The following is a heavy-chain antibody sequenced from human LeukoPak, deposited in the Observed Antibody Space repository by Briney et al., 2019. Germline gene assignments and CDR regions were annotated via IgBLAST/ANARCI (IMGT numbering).Heavy chain of an antibody. D-gene: IGHD4-23*01. Sequence: ASVKVSCKASGYTFTSYDINWVRQATGQGLEWMGWMNPNSGNTGYAQKFQGRVTMTRNTSIGTAYMELSSLRSEDTAVYYCARGSARRTYGGNYLSYWGQGTLVTVSS. CDR3: ARGSARRTYGGNYLSY. CDR2: MNPNSGNT. CDR1: GYTFTSYD. J-gene: IGHJ4*02. V-gene: IGHV1-8*01.